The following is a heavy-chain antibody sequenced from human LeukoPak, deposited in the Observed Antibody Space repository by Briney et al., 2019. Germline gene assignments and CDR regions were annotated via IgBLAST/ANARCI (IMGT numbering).Heavy chain of an antibody. V-gene: IGHV3-30*03. D-gene: IGHD3-22*01. J-gene: IGHJ4*02. CDR1: GFTFSNYW. CDR2: ISYDGSNK. CDR3: ARGLYDRSAIQYYFDY. Sequence: GGSLRLSCEASGFTFSNYWMSWVRQAPGKGLEWVAVISYDGSNKYYADSVKGRFTISRDNSKNTLYLQMNSLRAEDTAVYYCARGLYDRSAIQYYFDYWGQGTLVTVSS.